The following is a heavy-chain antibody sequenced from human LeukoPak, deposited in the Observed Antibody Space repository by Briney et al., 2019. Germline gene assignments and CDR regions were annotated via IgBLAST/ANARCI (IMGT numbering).Heavy chain of an antibody. Sequence: PGGSLRLSCAASGFTFSSYAMSWVRQAPGKGLEWVSAISGSGGSTYYADSVKGRFTISRDNSKNTLYLQMNSLRAEDTALYYCARDRYGSGSLLTHYYYYMDVWGKGTTVTVSS. V-gene: IGHV3-23*01. CDR1: GFTFSSYA. D-gene: IGHD3-10*01. J-gene: IGHJ6*03. CDR2: ISGSGGST. CDR3: ARDRYGSGSLLTHYYYYMDV.